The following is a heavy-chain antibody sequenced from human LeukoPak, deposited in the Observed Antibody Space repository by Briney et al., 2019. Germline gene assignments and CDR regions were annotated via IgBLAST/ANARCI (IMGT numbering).Heavy chain of an antibody. V-gene: IGHV3-9*01. CDR3: AKDIGSSGWYDPGAFDI. CDR2: ISWNSGSI. J-gene: IGHJ3*02. D-gene: IGHD6-19*01. Sequence: GRSLRLSCAASGFTFDDYAMHWVRHAPGEGLEWVSGISWNSGSIGYADSVKGRFTISRDNAKNSLYLQMNSLRAEDTALYYCAKDIGSSGWYDPGAFDIWGQGTMVTVSS. CDR1: GFTFDDYA.